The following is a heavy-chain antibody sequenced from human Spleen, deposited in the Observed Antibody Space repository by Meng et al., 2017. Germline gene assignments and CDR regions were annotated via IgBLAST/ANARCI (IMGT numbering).Heavy chain of an antibody. J-gene: IGHJ5*02. D-gene: IGHD5-12*01. CDR1: GGSISRYY. V-gene: IGHV4-59*08. CDR2: IYYSGST. CDR3: ARVLCSARSGGYRVNWFDP. Sequence: SETLSLTCTVSGGSISRYYWSWIRQPPGKGLEWIGYIYYSGSTNYNPSLKSRVTISVDTSKNQFSLKLSPVTAADTAVYYCARVLCSARSGGYRVNWFDPWGQGTLVTVSS.